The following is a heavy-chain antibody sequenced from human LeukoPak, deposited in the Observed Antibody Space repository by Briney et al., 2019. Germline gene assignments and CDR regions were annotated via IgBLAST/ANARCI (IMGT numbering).Heavy chain of an antibody. CDR2: ISGSGGST. J-gene: IGHJ4*02. Sequence: GGSLRLSCAASGFTFSSYAVSWVRQAPGKWLEWVSAISGSGGSTYYADSVKGRFTISRDNSKNTLYLQMNSLRAEDTAVYYCAKLIVVVAAIGITGTTYFDYWGQGTLVTVSS. CDR3: AKLIVVVAAIGITGTTYFDY. CDR1: GFTFSSYA. D-gene: IGHD2-15*01. V-gene: IGHV3-23*01.